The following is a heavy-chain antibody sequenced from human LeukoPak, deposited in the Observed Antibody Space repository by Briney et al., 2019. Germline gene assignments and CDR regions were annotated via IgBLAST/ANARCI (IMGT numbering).Heavy chain of an antibody. Sequence: GESLKLSCAASGFTFSGSAMHWVRQASGRGLEWVGHIRSKAKSYATEYAASVKGRFTISRDDSKNTLYLQMNSLKTEDTAVYYCTTRVGPRNWFDPWGQGTLVTVSS. D-gene: IGHD3-16*01. V-gene: IGHV3-73*01. J-gene: IGHJ5*02. CDR2: IRSKAKSYAT. CDR3: TTRVGPRNWFDP. CDR1: GFTFSGSA.